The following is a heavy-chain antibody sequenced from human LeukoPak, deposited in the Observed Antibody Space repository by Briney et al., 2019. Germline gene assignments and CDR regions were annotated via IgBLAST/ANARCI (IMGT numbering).Heavy chain of an antibody. J-gene: IGHJ4*02. CDR1: GGSLENYF. Sequence: SETLSLTCTVSGGSLENYFWSWIRQSPGQRLEYIGFVHYSGSSNYNPSLKSRVTILMDTSKNQFSLKLTSVTAADTAVYFCARQGGWYYPFDFWGQGTLVSVSA. CDR2: VHYSGSS. V-gene: IGHV4-59*08. D-gene: IGHD6-19*01. CDR3: ARQGGWYYPFDF.